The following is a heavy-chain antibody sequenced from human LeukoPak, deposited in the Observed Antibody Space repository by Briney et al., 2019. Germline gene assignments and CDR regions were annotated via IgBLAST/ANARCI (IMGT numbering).Heavy chain of an antibody. D-gene: IGHD3-3*01. V-gene: IGHV4-4*07. CDR3: ARDQVIVERFLEWAPPWNYYGMDV. J-gene: IGHJ6*02. CDR2: IYTSGST. Sequence: SETLSLTCTVSGGSISSYYWSWIRQPAGKGLEWIGRIYTSGSTNYNPSLKSRVTMSVDTSKNQFSQKLSSVTAADTAVYYCARDQVIVERFLEWAPPWNYYGMDVWGQGTTVTVSS. CDR1: GGSISSYY.